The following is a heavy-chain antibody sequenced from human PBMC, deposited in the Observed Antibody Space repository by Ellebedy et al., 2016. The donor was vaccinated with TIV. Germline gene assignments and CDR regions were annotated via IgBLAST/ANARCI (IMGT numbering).Heavy chain of an antibody. CDR2: ISGSGGST. Sequence: GESLKISXAASGFTFSSYAMHWVRQAPGKGLEWASAISGSGGSTYYADSVKGRFTISRDNSKNTLYLQMNSLRAEDTAVYYCATGDFWSGHDYYYYMDVWGKGTTVTVSS. CDR3: ATGDFWSGHDYYYYMDV. D-gene: IGHD3-3*01. J-gene: IGHJ6*03. CDR1: GFTFSSYA. V-gene: IGHV3-23*01.